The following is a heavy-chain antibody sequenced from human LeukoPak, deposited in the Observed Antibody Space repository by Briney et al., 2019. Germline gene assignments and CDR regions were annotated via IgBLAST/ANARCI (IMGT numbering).Heavy chain of an antibody. V-gene: IGHV3-23*01. Sequence: PGGSLRLSCAASGFTFNSYAMSWVRQAPGKGLEWVSGISGSGGSTNYADSVKGRFTISRGNSKNTLYLQMNSLRAEDTAVYYCAKDSRYSGNYKAFDIWGQGTMVTVSS. J-gene: IGHJ3*02. CDR2: ISGSGGST. D-gene: IGHD1-26*01. CDR1: GFTFNSYA. CDR3: AKDSRYSGNYKAFDI.